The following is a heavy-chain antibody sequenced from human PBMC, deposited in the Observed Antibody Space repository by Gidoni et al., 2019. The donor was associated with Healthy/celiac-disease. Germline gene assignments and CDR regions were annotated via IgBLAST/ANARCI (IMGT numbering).Heavy chain of an antibody. CDR2: IIPIFGTA. D-gene: IGHD5-18*01. Sequence: LEWIGGIIPIFGTANCAQKFQGRDTVTADESTSTAYMELSSLRSEDTAVYYCARGDTSGYRFAYWGQGTLVSVSS. J-gene: IGHJ4*02. V-gene: IGHV1-69*01. CDR3: ARGDTSGYRFAY.